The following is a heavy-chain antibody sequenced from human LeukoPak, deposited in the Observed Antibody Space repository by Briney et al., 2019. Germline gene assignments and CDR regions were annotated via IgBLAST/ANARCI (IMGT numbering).Heavy chain of an antibody. CDR3: ASSTELRNWFDP. J-gene: IGHJ5*02. CDR1: GYSISSGYY. Sequence: PSETLSLTCTVSGYSISSGYYWGWIRQPLGKGLEWLGSIYHTGSTYFNPSLKSRVSISVDTSKNHFSLKLSSVTAADAAVYYCASSTELRNWFDPWGQGTLVTVSS. V-gene: IGHV4-38-2*02. D-gene: IGHD1-26*01. CDR2: IYHTGST.